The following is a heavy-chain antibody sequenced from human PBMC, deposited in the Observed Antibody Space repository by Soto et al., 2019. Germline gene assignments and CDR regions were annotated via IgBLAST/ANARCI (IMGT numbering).Heavy chain of an antibody. CDR3: ATHDCGGNSVKKFDP. D-gene: IGHD4-17*01. V-gene: IGHV1-69*13. CDR2: IIPIFGTA. Sequence: SVKVSCKASGGTFSSYAISWVRQAPGQGLEWMGGIIPIFGTANYAQKFQGRVTITADESTSTAYMELSSLRSEDTAVYYCATHDCGGNSVKKFDPWGQGTLVAVSS. J-gene: IGHJ5*02. CDR1: GGTFSSYA.